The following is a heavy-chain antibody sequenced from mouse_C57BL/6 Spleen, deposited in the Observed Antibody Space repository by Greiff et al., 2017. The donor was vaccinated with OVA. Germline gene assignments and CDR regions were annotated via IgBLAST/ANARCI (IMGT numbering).Heavy chain of an antibody. CDR1: GYIFTSYW. J-gene: IGHJ4*01. Sequence: QVQLQQPGAELVKPGASVKLSCKASGYIFTSYWMHWVKQRPGQGLEWIGMIHPNSGSTNYNEKFKSKATLTVDKSSSTAYMQLSSLTSEDSAVYYCARYRSSNYVDYAMDYWGQGTSVTVSS. CDR2: IHPNSGST. V-gene: IGHV1-64*01. D-gene: IGHD2-5*01. CDR3: ARYRSSNYVDYAMDY.